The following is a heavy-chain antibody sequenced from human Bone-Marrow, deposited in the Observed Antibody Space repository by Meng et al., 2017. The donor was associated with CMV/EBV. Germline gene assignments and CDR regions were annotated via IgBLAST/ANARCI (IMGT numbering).Heavy chain of an antibody. CDR3: ARSGGDIVVVPAAIAHGMDV. J-gene: IGHJ6*02. D-gene: IGHD2-2*01. CDR2: INSDGSST. Sequence: GESLKISCAASGFTFSSYWMHWVRQPPGKGLVWVSRINSDGSSTSYADSVKGRFTISRDNDKNTRYLQMNSLRAEDTAVYYCARSGGDIVVVPAAIAHGMDVWGQGTTVTVSS. V-gene: IGHV3-74*01. CDR1: GFTFSSYW.